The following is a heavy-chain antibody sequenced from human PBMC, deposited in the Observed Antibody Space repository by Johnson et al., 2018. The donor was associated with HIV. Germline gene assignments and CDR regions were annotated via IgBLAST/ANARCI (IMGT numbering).Heavy chain of an antibody. CDR3: ARETIAVAGAGAFDI. CDR1: GFTFSSYA. CDR2: IYSGGST. D-gene: IGHD6-19*01. V-gene: IGHV3-66*01. Sequence: VQLVESGGGVVQPGRSLRLSCAASGFTFSSYAMHWVRQAPGKGLEWVSVIYSGGSTYYADSVKGRFTISRDNSKNTLYLQMNSLRAEDTAVYYCARETIAVAGAGAFDIWGQGTMVTVSS. J-gene: IGHJ3*02.